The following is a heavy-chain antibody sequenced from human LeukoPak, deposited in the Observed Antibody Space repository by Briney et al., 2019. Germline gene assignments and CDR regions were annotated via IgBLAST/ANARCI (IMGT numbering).Heavy chain of an antibody. CDR1: GGSISTYY. CDR3: AREEYQLLSGDFYYYMDV. D-gene: IGHD2-2*01. Sequence: SETLSLTCTVSGGSISTYYWSWIRQPAGKGLEWIGRIYTSGSTNYHPSLKSRVTMSVDTSKNQFSLKLSSVTAADTAVYYCAREEYQLLSGDFYYYMDVWAKGPRSPSP. J-gene: IGHJ6*03. V-gene: IGHV4-4*07. CDR2: IYTSGST.